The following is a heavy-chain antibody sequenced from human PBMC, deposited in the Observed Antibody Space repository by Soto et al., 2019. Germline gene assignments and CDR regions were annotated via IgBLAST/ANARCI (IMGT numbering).Heavy chain of an antibody. CDR1: DGSISRSTFY. CDR2: VHYTGST. V-gene: IGHV4-39*01. D-gene: IGHD3-22*01. J-gene: IGHJ4*02. CDR3: ARHLYSGESSGYYGY. Sequence: QLQLQESGPGLVKPSETLSLTCTVSDGSISRSTFYWGWIRQPPGKGLEWIGSVHYTGSTYYNPSLQGPVTMSVDSSKNQLSLKVSSVTAADTAVYYCARHLYSGESSGYYGYWGEGALVTVSS.